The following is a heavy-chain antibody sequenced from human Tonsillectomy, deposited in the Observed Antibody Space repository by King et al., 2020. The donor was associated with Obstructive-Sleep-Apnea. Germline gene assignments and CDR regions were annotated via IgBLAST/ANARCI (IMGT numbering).Heavy chain of an antibody. CDR3: ARGTSTLNVGYFDY. D-gene: IGHD1-14*01. V-gene: IGHV3-7*01. CDR2: IKQDGRAM. CDR1: GFTFSTYW. J-gene: IGHJ4*02. Sequence: EVQLVESGGGLVQPGGSLRLSCAAYGFTFSTYWMSWVRQAPGKGLEWVANIKQDGRAMYYVDSVKGRFTISRDNAENSLYLQMNSLRVEDTAVYYCARGTSTLNVGYFDYWGQGILVTVSS.